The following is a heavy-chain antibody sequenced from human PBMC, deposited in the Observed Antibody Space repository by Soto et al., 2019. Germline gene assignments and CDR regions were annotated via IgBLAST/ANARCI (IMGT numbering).Heavy chain of an antibody. D-gene: IGHD3-3*01. J-gene: IGHJ5*02. Sequence: QEQLVQSGAEVRKPGASVKVSCKASGYTFTSHDINWVRQASGQGIEWMGWLNPNSGGTGIAQKFQGRVTLTRDTSITTAYLELTSLTSEDTAVYYCARGQHYDFWSGYNWFDPWGQEPWSPSLQ. CDR1: GYTFTSHD. V-gene: IGHV1-8*01. CDR3: ARGQHYDFWSGYNWFDP. CDR2: LNPNSGGT.